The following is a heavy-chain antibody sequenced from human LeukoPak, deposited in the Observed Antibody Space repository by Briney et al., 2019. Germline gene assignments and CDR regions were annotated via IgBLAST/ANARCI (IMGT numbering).Heavy chain of an antibody. CDR2: IYTSGST. V-gene: IGHV4-61*02. CDR3: ATQPPYYGANWFDP. J-gene: IGHJ5*02. D-gene: IGHD4-17*01. CDR1: GGSISSGNYY. Sequence: SETRSLTCTVSGGSISSGNYYWSWIRQPAEKGLEWIGRIYTSGSTNYNPSLKSRVTISVDTSKNQFSLKLSSVTAADTAVYYCATQPPYYGANWFDPWGQGTLVTVSS.